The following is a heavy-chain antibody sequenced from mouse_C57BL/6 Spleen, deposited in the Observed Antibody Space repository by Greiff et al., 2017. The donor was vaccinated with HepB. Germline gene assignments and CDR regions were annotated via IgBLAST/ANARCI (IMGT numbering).Heavy chain of an antibody. V-gene: IGHV1-72*01. CDR1: GYTFTSYW. J-gene: IGHJ1*03. Sequence: QVQLQQPGAELVKPGASVKLSCKASGYTFTSYWMHWVKQRPGRGLEWIGRIDPNSGGTKYNEKFKSKATLTVDKPSSTAYMQLSSLTSKDSAVYYCARRITTDWYFDVWGTGTTVTVSS. CDR2: IDPNSGGT. D-gene: IGHD1-1*01. CDR3: ARRITTDWYFDV.